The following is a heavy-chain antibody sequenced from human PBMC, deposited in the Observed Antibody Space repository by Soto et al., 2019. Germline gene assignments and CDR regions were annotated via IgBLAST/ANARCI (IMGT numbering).Heavy chain of an antibody. D-gene: IGHD1-7*01. V-gene: IGHV3-30*18. J-gene: IGHJ3*02. Sequence: QVQLVESGGGVVQPGRSLRLSCAASGFTFSSYGMHWVRQAPGKGLEWVAVISYDGSNKYYADSVKGRFTISRDNSKNTLYLQMNSLRAEDTAVYYCAKDGELRASRYAFDIWGQGTMVTVSS. CDR1: GFTFSSYG. CDR2: ISYDGSNK. CDR3: AKDGELRASRYAFDI.